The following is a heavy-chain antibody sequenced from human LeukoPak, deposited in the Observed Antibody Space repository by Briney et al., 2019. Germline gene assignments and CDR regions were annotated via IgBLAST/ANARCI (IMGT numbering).Heavy chain of an antibody. D-gene: IGHD2-15*01. CDR2: ISYDESDK. J-gene: IGHJ6*02. Sequence: GGSLRLSCAASGFTFSNYGMHWVRQAPGKGLEWVTVISYDESDKYYADSVKGRFTISRDNSKNTLYLQMNSLRPEDTAVYYCAKGVVAATNAAYYGMDVWGQGTTVTVSS. CDR1: GFTFSNYG. CDR3: AKGVVAATNAAYYGMDV. V-gene: IGHV3-30*18.